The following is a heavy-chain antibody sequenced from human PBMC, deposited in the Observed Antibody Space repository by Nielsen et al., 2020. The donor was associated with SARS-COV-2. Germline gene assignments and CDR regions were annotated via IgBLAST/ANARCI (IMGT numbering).Heavy chain of an antibody. V-gene: IGHV1-69*01. D-gene: IGHD4-23*01. J-gene: IGHJ4*02. CDR3: ARHDYGGNSPIDS. Sequence: KFQDSATITADESTNTVYMELSSLRSEDTAVYYCARHDYGGNSPIDSWGQGTLLTVSS.